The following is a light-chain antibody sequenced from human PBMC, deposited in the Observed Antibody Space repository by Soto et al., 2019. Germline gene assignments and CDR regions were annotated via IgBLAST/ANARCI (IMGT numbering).Light chain of an antibody. CDR3: NSYTSSSTLDV. CDR2: EVS. Sequence: SALTQPASVSGSPGQSITISCTGTSSDVGGYNYVSWYQQHPGKAPKLMIYEVSNRPSGVSNRFSGSKSGNTASLTISGLQAEDEADYYCNSYTSSSTLDVFGTGTKVTVL. J-gene: IGLJ1*01. CDR1: SSDVGGYNY. V-gene: IGLV2-14*01.